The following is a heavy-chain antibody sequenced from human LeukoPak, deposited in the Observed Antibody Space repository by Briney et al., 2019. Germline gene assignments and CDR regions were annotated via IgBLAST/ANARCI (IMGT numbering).Heavy chain of an antibody. J-gene: IGHJ4*02. V-gene: IGHV4-59*01. CDR1: GSSINNNF. Sequence: SETLSLTCTVSGSSINNNFWTWIRQPPGKGLEWIGYIYYSGSTNYNPSLKSRVTISVDTSKNQFSLKLTSVTAADTAVYYCARDQAAAGMALLDYWGQGTLVTVSS. CDR2: IYYSGST. D-gene: IGHD6-13*01. CDR3: ARDQAAAGMALLDY.